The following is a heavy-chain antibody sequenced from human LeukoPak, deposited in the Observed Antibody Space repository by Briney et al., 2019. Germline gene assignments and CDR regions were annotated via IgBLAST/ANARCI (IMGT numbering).Heavy chain of an antibody. CDR2: IIPILGIA. V-gene: IGHV1-69*04. J-gene: IGHJ3*02. CDR3: TRVRDSSNWWGAFDI. CDR1: GYTFTMYY. Sequence: ASVKVSCKASGYTFTMYYIHWVRQAPGQGLEWMGRIIPILGIANYAQKFQGRVTITADKSTSTAYMELRSLRSDDTAIYYCTRVRDSSNWWGAFDIWGQGTMVTVSS. D-gene: IGHD6-13*01.